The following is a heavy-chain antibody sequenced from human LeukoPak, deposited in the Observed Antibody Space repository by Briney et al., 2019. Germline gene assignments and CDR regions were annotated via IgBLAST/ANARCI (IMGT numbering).Heavy chain of an antibody. D-gene: IGHD1-26*01. CDR1: GGSISTYY. CDR2: IYYTGST. V-gene: IGHV4-59*01. Sequence: SETLSLTCTVSGGSISTYYWTWIRQPPGKGLEWIGYIYYTGSTKYNPSLKSRVTISVDTSENQFSLKLSSVTAADTAVYYCARSAGVGTTGNWFDPWGQGTLVPSPQ. CDR3: ARSAGVGTTGNWFDP. J-gene: IGHJ5*02.